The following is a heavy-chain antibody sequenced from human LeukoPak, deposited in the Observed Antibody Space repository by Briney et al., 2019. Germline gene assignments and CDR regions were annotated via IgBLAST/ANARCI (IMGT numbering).Heavy chain of an antibody. CDR3: ARDRTTYYYGSGSTGGDY. V-gene: IGHV3-48*01. Sequence: PGGSLRLSCAASGFTFSSYSTNWVRQAPGKGLEWVSYISSSSSTIYYADSVKGRFTISRDNAKNSLYLQMNSLRAEDTAVYYCARDRTTYYYGSGSTGGDYWGQGTLVTVSS. CDR1: GFTFSSYS. J-gene: IGHJ4*02. D-gene: IGHD3-10*01. CDR2: ISSSSSTI.